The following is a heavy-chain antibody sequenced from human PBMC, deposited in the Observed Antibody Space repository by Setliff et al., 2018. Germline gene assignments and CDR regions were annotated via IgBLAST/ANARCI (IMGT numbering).Heavy chain of an antibody. CDR3: ARVHYETSTYSPTLFDH. D-gene: IGHD3-22*01. CDR1: GFTFSSYA. J-gene: IGHJ4*02. V-gene: IGHV3-30-3*01. Sequence: PGGSLRLSCAASGFTFSSYAMHWVRQAPGKGLEWVAVISYDGSNKYYADSVKGRFTISRDNSKNTLYLQMNSLRAEDTAVYYCARVHYETSTYSPTLFDHWGQGALVTVSS. CDR2: ISYDGSNK.